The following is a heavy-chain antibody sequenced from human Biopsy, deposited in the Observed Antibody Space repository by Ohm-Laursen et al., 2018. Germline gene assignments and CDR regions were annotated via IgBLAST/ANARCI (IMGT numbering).Heavy chain of an antibody. J-gene: IGHJ4*02. Sequence: SETLSLTCAVSGYSISTGYYWGWIRQPPGKGLEWIGRIFHTGTTNYKPSLKSRVIISADTSKNQFSLNLSSVTAADTAVYYCARRGSGGRSFDHWGQGTLVTVSS. CDR1: GYSISTGYY. CDR2: IFHTGTT. CDR3: ARRGSGGRSFDH. V-gene: IGHV4-38-2*01. D-gene: IGHD2-15*01.